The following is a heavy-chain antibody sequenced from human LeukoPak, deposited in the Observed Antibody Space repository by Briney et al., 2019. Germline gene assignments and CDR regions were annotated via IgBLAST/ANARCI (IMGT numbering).Heavy chain of an antibody. V-gene: IGHV3-7*01. Sequence: PGGSLRLSCAASGFTFSSYWMSWVRQAPGKGLEWVANIKQDGSEKYYVDSVKGRFTISRDNAKNSLYLQMNSLRAEDTAVYYCARDVRSYYYYYGMDVWGQGTTATVSS. CDR2: IKQDGSEK. D-gene: IGHD6-6*01. J-gene: IGHJ6*02. CDR3: ARDVRSYYYYYGMDV. CDR1: GFTFSSYW.